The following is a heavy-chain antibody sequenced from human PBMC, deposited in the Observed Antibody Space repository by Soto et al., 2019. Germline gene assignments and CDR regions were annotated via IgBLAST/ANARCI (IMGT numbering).Heavy chain of an antibody. V-gene: IGHV1-69*01. Sequence: QVQLVQSGAEVKKPGSSVKVSCKASGGTFSSYAISWVRQAPGQGLEWMGGIIPIFGTANYAQKFQGRVTITADESTSTAYMELSSLRSEDTAVYYCARDPQNSGYSSGWSRDYYYYYGMDVWGQGTTVTVSS. CDR3: ARDPQNSGYSSGWSRDYYYYYGMDV. CDR2: IIPIFGTA. J-gene: IGHJ6*02. CDR1: GGTFSSYA. D-gene: IGHD6-19*01.